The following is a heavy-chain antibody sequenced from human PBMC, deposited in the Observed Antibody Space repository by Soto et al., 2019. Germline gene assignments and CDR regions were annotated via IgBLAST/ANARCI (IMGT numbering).Heavy chain of an antibody. V-gene: IGHV3-21*04. CDR3: HRESEDLSSDLDY. J-gene: IGHJ4*02. CDR1: GFTFTRYI. Sequence: LRLSCAASGFTFTRYIMNWVRHAPGKGLEWVASISSTTNYIYYGESLKRLLTSSGDHPKKSMYLQINTPIAAAAAVGYCHRESEDLSSDLDYWGQGTLVTVSS. CDR2: ISSTTNYI.